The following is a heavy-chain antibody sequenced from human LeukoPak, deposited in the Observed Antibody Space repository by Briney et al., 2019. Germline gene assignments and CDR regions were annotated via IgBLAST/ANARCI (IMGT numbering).Heavy chain of an antibody. CDR1: DFSIKFSDNY. J-gene: IGHJ5*02. Sequence: PSETLSLTCTVSDFSIKFSDNYWSWIRQPAGKGLEWIGRIYTSGSTNYNPSLKSRVTMSVDTSKNQFSLKLSSVTAADTAVYYCARAGPIGRFDPWGQGTLVTVSS. CDR3: ARAGPIGRFDP. CDR2: IYTSGST. V-gene: IGHV4-4*07. D-gene: IGHD3-22*01.